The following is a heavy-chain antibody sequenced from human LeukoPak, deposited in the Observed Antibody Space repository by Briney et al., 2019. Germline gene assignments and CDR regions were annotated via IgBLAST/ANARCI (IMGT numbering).Heavy chain of an antibody. CDR2: ISSSGGTI. D-gene: IGHD3-10*02. V-gene: IGHV3-48*03. J-gene: IGHJ6*04. Sequence: GGSLRLSCAASGFTFSSYEMNWVRQAPGKGLEWVSYISSSGGTIYYADSVKGRFTISRDNAKNSLYLQMNSLRAEDTAVYYCAELGITLFGGVWGKGTTVTISS. CDR1: GFTFSSYE. CDR3: AELGITLFGGV.